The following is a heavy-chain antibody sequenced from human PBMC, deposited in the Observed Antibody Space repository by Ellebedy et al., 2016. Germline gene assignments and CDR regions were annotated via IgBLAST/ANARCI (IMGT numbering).Heavy chain of an antibody. CDR2: GDPNGGGT. J-gene: IGHJ5*02. Sequence: ASVKVSCXASGYTLTANFIYWVRQAPGQGLEWLGWGDPNGGGTNYAQNFQDRVTMTRDRSINTAYMELNGLRPDDTAVYYCARGVGTSWFDPWGQGTLVTVSS. D-gene: IGHD1-26*01. V-gene: IGHV1-2*02. CDR3: ARGVGTSWFDP. CDR1: GYTLTANF.